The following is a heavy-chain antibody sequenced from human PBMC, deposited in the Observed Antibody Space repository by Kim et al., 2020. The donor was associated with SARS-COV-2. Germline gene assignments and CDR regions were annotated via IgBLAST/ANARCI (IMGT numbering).Heavy chain of an antibody. J-gene: IGHJ3*02. CDR3: ATDDEGQLAASHAFDM. D-gene: IGHD6-13*01. Sequence: GGSLRLSCTASGFIFSNYGMHWVRQAPGKGLEWVAIIWHDASTKYYTDSVKGRFTISRDNSKNTLYLQMNSLKAEDTAVYFCATDDEGQLAASHAFDMWG. V-gene: IGHV3-33*03. CDR1: GFIFSNYG. CDR2: IWHDASTK.